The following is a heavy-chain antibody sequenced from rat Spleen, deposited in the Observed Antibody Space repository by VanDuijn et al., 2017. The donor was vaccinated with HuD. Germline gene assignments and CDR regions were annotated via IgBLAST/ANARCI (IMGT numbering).Heavy chain of an antibody. J-gene: IGHJ2*01. D-gene: IGHD1-12*02. CDR3: ARQMAGFDY. CDR2: ISYDGSST. CDR1: GFTFSDCN. V-gene: IGHV5-7*01. Sequence: EVQLVESGGGLVQPGRSLKLSCAASGFTFSDCNMAWVRQAPKKGLEWVATISYDGSSTYYRDSVKGRFTISRDNAKSTLYLQMDSLRSEDTATYYCARQMAGFDYLGQGVMVTVSS.